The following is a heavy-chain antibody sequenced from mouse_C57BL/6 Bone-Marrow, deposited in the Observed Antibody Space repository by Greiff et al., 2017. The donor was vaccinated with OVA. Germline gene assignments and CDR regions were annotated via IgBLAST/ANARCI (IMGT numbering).Heavy chain of an antibody. V-gene: IGHV1-39*01. D-gene: IGHD3-2*02. CDR3: AQTAQATYYYAMDY. CDR2: INPNYGTT. CDR1: GYSFTDYN. J-gene: IGHJ4*01. Sequence: VQLQQSGPELVKPGASVKISCKASGYSFTDYNMNWVKQSNGKSLEWIGVINPNYGTTSYNQKFKGKATLTVDQSSSTAYMQLNSLTSEDSAVDYCAQTAQATYYYAMDYWGQGTSVTVSS.